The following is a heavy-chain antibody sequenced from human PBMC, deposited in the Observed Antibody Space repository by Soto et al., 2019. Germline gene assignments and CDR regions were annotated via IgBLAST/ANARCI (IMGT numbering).Heavy chain of an antibody. CDR3: ARGDYDFWSGYSTWFDP. Sequence: ASVKVSCKASGYTFTSYDINWVRQATGQGLEWMGWMNPNSGNTSYAQKFQGRVTMTRNTSISTAYMELSSLRSEDTAVYYCARGDYDFWSGYSTWFDPWGQGTLVTVSS. D-gene: IGHD3-3*01. CDR1: GYTFTSYD. CDR2: MNPNSGNT. V-gene: IGHV1-8*01. J-gene: IGHJ5*02.